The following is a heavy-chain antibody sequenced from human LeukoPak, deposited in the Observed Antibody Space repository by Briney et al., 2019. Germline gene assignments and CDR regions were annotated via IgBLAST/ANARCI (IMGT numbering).Heavy chain of an antibody. CDR1: MFPFRNYG. J-gene: IGHJ6*03. V-gene: IGHV3-30*02. CDR3: ARVAKCGGDCDSAWDYYYWYMNV. D-gene: IGHD2-21*01. CDR2: IRYDGSNK. Sequence: GGSLTPSCAASMFPFRNYGMHWVRQAPGKGLEWVAFIRYDGSNKYYADSVKGRFTISRDGSKNTLYLQMNSLRADDTAVYYCARVAKCGGDCDSAWDYYYWYMNVWGKGTTVTVSS.